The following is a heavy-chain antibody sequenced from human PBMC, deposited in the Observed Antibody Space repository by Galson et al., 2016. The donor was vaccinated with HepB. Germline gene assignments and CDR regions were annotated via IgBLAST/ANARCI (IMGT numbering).Heavy chain of an antibody. Sequence: CAISGDSVSSNSAAWNWIRQSPSRGLEWLGRTYYNSQWYRDFAASVRGRITINPDTPQNQISLQLNSVTPEDTAVYYCVRNYYGSGNYYTSFDIWGQGTTVTLSS. J-gene: IGHJ3*02. CDR3: VRNYYGSGNYYTSFDI. CDR1: GDSVSSNSAA. D-gene: IGHD3-10*01. V-gene: IGHV6-1*01. CDR2: TYYNSQWYR.